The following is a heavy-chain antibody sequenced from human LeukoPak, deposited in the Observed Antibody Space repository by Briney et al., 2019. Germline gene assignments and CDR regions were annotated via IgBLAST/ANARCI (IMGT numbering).Heavy chain of an antibody. V-gene: IGHV3-21*01. D-gene: IGHD6-13*01. J-gene: IGHJ4*02. CDR3: ARGEGIAAAGASQREQEHYFDY. CDR1: GFTFSSYS. Sequence: KPGGSLRLSCAASGFTFSSYSMNWVRQAPGKGLEWVSSISSSSSYIYYADSVKGRFTISRDNAKNSLYLQMNSLRAEDTAVYYCARGEGIAAAGASQREQEHYFDYWGQGTLLTVSS. CDR2: ISSSSSYI.